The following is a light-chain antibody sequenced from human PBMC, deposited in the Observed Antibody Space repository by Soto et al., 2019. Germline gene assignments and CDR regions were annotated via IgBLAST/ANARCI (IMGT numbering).Light chain of an antibody. Sequence: QSALTQPPSASGSPGQSVTISCTGTSSDVGSYNYVSWYQQHPGKAPKLMIYEVTKRPSGVPDRFSGSKSGTTASLTVSGLQAEDEADYYCSSYAGNNNFGLVFGGGTKLTVL. CDR2: EVT. CDR1: SSDVGSYNY. CDR3: SSYAGNNNFGLV. J-gene: IGLJ2*01. V-gene: IGLV2-8*01.